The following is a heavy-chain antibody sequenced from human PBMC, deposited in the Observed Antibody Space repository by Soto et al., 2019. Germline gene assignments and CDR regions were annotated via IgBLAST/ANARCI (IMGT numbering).Heavy chain of an antibody. V-gene: IGHV1-18*01. CDR2: INAYNGNT. CDR3: AGVLRPFDP. CDR1: GYTFTSYG. D-gene: IGHD3-10*01. Sequence: QVQLVQSGAEVKKPGASVKVSCKASGYTFTSYGISWVRQAPGQGLEWMGWINAYNGNTNYAQKLVSIVTMTTDTSASTAYIELRRLRSDDTAVDYCAGVLRPFDPWGQVTLVTVSS. J-gene: IGHJ5*02.